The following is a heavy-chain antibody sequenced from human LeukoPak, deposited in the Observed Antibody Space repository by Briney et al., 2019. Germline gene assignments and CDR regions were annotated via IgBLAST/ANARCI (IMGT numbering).Heavy chain of an antibody. CDR2: IYPDDSET. Sequence: GESLKISCKASGYRFTTDYIGWVRQMPGKGLEWMGIIYPDDSETNYSPSFQGQVTISADKSISTAYLQWSSLKASDTAMYYCARRRYYGSGVYGMDVWGQGTTVTVSS. V-gene: IGHV5-51*01. CDR3: ARRRYYGSGVYGMDV. J-gene: IGHJ6*02. CDR1: GYRFTTDY. D-gene: IGHD3-10*01.